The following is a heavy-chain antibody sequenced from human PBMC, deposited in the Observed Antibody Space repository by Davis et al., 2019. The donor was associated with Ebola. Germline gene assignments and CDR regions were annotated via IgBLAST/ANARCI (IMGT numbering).Heavy chain of an antibody. Sequence: SVQVSCLAFRYSFISYGFSWVRQAPGQGLEWMGWIIPILGIANYAQKFQGRVTITADKSTSTAYMELSSLRSEDTAVYYCASSVSVFGVVIIHHYYYYGMDVWGQGTTVTVSS. CDR1: RYSFISYG. J-gene: IGHJ6*02. CDR3: ASSVSVFGVVIIHHYYYYGMDV. CDR2: IIPILGIA. D-gene: IGHD3-3*01. V-gene: IGHV1-69*10.